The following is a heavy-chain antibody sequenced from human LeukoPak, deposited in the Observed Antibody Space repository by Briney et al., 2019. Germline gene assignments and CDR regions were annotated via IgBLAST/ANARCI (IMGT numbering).Heavy chain of an antibody. CDR1: GFTFSSYA. CDR3: AKDSHVWWSYHGYFDY. D-gene: IGHD3-16*02. V-gene: IGHV3-23*01. J-gene: IGHJ4*02. Sequence: GGSLRLSCAASGFTFSSYAMSWVRQAPGKGLEWVSAISGSGGSTYYADSVKGRFTISRDNSKNTLYLQMNSLRAEDTAVYYCAKDSHVWWSYHGYFDYWGQGTLVTVSS. CDR2: ISGSGGST.